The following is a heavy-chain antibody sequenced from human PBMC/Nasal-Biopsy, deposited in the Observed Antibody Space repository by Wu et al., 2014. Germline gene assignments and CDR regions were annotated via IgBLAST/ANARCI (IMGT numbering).Heavy chain of an antibody. CDR1: GFIFSNSA. J-gene: IGHJ5*02. V-gene: IGHV3-64*01. CDR3: ATSRGGCSGSSCYPDS. CDR2: ISATGISK. Sequence: LRLSCAASGFIFSNSAMHWVRQAPGKGLEHVSSISATGISKYYAKSLKGRFDVSRDNSQSTLYLQMGSLRPEDTAMYYCATSRGGCSGSSCYPDSWGQGTLVTVSS. D-gene: IGHD6-13*01.